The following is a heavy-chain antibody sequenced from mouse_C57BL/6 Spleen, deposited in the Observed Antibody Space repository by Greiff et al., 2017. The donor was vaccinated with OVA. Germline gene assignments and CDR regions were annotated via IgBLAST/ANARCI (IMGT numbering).Heavy chain of an antibody. CDR1: GYAFSSYW. J-gene: IGHJ2*01. CDR3: ASGEALYGSSSYWFDY. CDR2: IYPGGGDT. D-gene: IGHD1-1*01. V-gene: IGHV1-80*01. Sequence: VQLQQSGAELVKPGASVKISCKASGYAFSSYWMNWVKQRPGKGLEWIGQIYPGGGDTNYNGKFKGKATLTADKSSSTAYMQLSSLTSEDSAVYLCASGEALYGSSSYWFDYWGQGTTLTVSS.